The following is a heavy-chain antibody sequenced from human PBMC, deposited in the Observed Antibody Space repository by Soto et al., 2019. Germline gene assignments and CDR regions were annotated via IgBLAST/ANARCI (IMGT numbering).Heavy chain of an antibody. Sequence: QVQLVQSGAEVKKPGSSVKVSCKASGGTFSSYAISWVRQAPGQGLEWMGGIIPIFGTANYGQKFQGRVTITADKSTSTAYMELSSLRSEDTAVYYCARAKEYSSSSVYYGMDVWGQGTTVTVSS. CDR1: GGTFSSYA. CDR3: ARAKEYSSSSVYYGMDV. D-gene: IGHD6-6*01. J-gene: IGHJ6*02. CDR2: IIPIFGTA. V-gene: IGHV1-69*06.